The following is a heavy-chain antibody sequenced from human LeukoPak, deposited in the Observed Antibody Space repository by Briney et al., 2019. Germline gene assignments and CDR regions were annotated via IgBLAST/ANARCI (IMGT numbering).Heavy chain of an antibody. CDR1: GFTFDDYA. CDR3: AKDHGGSGNWFDP. V-gene: IGHV3-9*01. D-gene: IGHD3-10*01. J-gene: IGHJ5*02. Sequence: PGGSLRLSCAASGFTFDDYAMHWVRQAPGKGLEWVSGISWNSGSIGYADSVKGRFTISRDNAKNSQYLQMNSLRAEDTALYYCAKDHGGSGNWFDPWGQGTLVTVSS. CDR2: ISWNSGSI.